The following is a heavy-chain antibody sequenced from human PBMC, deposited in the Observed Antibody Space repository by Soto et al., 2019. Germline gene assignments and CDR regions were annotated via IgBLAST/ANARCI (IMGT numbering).Heavy chain of an antibody. CDR1: GYTLTELS. V-gene: IGHV1-24*01. CDR2: FDPEDGET. CDR3: VTGSRLGYCSGGSCSRPARDNY. J-gene: IGHJ4*02. D-gene: IGHD2-15*01. Sequence: ASVKVSCKVSGYTLTELSMHWVRQAPGKGLEWMGGFDPEDGETIYAQKFQGRVTMTEDTSTDTAYMELSSLRSEDTAVYYCVTGSRLGYCSGGSCSRPARDNYWGKGTLVTAS.